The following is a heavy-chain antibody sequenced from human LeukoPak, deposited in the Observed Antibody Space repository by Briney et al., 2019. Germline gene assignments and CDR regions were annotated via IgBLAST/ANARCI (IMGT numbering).Heavy chain of an antibody. J-gene: IGHJ5*02. V-gene: IGHV4-59*01. D-gene: IGHD3-10*01. CDR1: GGSISSYY. Sequence: SETLSLTCTVSGGSISSYYWSWIRQPPGKGLEWIGYIYYSGSTNYNPSLKSRVTISVDTSENQFSLKLSSVTAADTAVYYCARSLGMVRGVISWFDPWGQGTLVTVSS. CDR2: IYYSGST. CDR3: ARSLGMVRGVISWFDP.